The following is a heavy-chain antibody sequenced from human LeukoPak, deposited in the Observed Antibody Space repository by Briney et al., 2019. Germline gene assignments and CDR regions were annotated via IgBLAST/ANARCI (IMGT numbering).Heavy chain of an antibody. Sequence: SETLSLTSTDPGGSISSHYWSWIRQPPGKGLERIGYIYYSGSTNYNPSLKSRVTISVDTSKNQFSLNLSSVTAADTAVYYCARDSSSLGHWFDPWGQGTLVTVSS. CDR2: IYYSGST. J-gene: IGHJ5*02. CDR1: GGSISSHY. V-gene: IGHV4-59*11. D-gene: IGHD6-6*01. CDR3: ARDSSSLGHWFDP.